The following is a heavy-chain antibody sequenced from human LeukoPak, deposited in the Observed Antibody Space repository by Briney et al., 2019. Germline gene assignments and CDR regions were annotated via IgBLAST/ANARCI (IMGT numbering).Heavy chain of an antibody. CDR2: ISYDGSNK. CDR1: GFTFSSYA. D-gene: IGHD2-2*01. Sequence: PGGSLRLSCAASGFTFSSYAMHWVRQAPGKGLEWVAVISYDGSNKYYADSVKGRFTISRDNSKNTLYLQMNSLRAEDTAVYYCARDPEDCSSTSCYQNSFDYWGQGTLVTVSS. CDR3: ARDPEDCSSTSCYQNSFDY. J-gene: IGHJ4*02. V-gene: IGHV3-30-3*01.